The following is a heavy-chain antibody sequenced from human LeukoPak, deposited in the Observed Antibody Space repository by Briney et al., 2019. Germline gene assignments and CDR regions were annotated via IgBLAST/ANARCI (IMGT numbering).Heavy chain of an antibody. J-gene: IGHJ4*02. CDR1: GGSISSSSYY. CDR2: IYTSGGT. Sequence: SETLSLTCTVSGGSISSSSYYWGWIRQPPGKGLEWIGRIYTSGGTNYNPSLKSRVTISVDTSKNQFSLKLSSVTAADTAVYYCARGDGYNFWSFRYWGQGTLVTVSS. D-gene: IGHD5-24*01. V-gene: IGHV4-39*07. CDR3: ARGDGYNFWSFRY.